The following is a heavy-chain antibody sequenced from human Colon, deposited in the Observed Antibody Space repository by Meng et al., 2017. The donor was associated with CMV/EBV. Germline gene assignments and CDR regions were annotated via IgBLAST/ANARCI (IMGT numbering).Heavy chain of an antibody. J-gene: IGHJ4*02. CDR1: GFGFSINA. Sequence: GESLKISCVASGFGFSINAMSWVRQAPGKGLEWVSGISASGGSTYYADSVKGRFTVSRDNGKNTQYLQINSLTVEDTATYYCVTWLGDPFVDYWGQGTLVTVSS. CDR3: VTWLGDPFVDY. V-gene: IGHV3-23*01. CDR2: ISASGGST. D-gene: IGHD3-10*01.